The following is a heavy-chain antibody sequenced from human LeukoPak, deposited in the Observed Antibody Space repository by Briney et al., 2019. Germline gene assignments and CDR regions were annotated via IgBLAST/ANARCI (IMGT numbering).Heavy chain of an antibody. J-gene: IGHJ4*02. CDR2: IIPIFGTA. V-gene: IGHV1-69*06. CDR1: GGTFSSYA. CDR3: ARGGYYGSGSYHDY. Sequence: GASVKVSCKASGGTFSSYAISWVRQAPGQGLEWMGGIIPIFGTANYAQKFQGRVTITADKSTSTAYMELRRLRSDDTAVYYCARGGYYGSGSYHDYWGQGTLVTVSS. D-gene: IGHD3-10*01.